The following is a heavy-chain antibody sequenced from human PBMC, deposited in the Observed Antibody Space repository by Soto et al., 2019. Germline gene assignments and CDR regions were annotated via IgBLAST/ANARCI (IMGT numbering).Heavy chain of an antibody. CDR2: ISFDGSKI. D-gene: IGHD5-12*01. V-gene: IGHV3-30*04. Sequence: QVQLVESGGGVVQPGRSLTLSCAASEFTFSNYAIHWVRQAPGKGLEWVAVISFDGSKIYYAESVKGRFTISRDNSRNTLSLQMNSLRGEDTAVYYCARDGNSGYDYYYYYGMDVWGQGTTVTVSS. J-gene: IGHJ6*02. CDR3: ARDGNSGYDYYYYYGMDV. CDR1: EFTFSNYA.